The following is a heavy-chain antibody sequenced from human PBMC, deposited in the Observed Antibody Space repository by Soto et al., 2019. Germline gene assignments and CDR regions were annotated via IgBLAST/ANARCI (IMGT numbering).Heavy chain of an antibody. CDR3: GRLEGLATISYYFDY. V-gene: IGHV4-39*01. CDR1: GGSVSSSGYY. D-gene: IGHD3-9*01. J-gene: IGHJ4*02. CDR2: VYYSGST. Sequence: ASETLSLTCTVSGGSVSSSGYYWGWVRQPPGKGLEWIGSVYYSGSTYYNPSLESRVTISVDKSKNQFSLKLMSSSAADTAVYYCGRLEGLATISYYFDYWGQGALVTVSS.